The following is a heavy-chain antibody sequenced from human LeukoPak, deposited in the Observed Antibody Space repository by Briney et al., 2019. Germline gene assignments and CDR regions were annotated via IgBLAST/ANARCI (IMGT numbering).Heavy chain of an antibody. CDR2: IYYSGST. J-gene: IGHJ5*02. Sequence: SGTLSLTCTVSGGSISSYYWSWIRQPPGKGLEWIGYIYYSGSTNYNPSLKSRVTISVDTSKNQFSLKLSSVTAADTAVYYCARGRNWFDPWGRGTLVTVSS. V-gene: IGHV4-59*01. CDR1: GGSISSYY. CDR3: ARGRNWFDP.